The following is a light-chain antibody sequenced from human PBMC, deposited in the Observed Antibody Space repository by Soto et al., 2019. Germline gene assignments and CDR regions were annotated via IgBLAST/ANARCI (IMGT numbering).Light chain of an antibody. J-gene: IGKJ2*03. CDR1: QSISRY. V-gene: IGKV3-20*01. CDR3: QHYKSYPYS. CDR2: GAS. Sequence: IVLTQSPGTLSLSPGERTTLSCRASQSISRYLAWYQQKPGQGPRLLIYGASSRATGTPDRFSGSGSGTDFTLTISSLQPEDFATYYCQHYKSYPYSFGQGTKVDIK.